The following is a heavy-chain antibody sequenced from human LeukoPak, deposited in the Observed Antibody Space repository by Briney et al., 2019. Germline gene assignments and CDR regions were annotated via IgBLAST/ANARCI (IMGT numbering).Heavy chain of an antibody. CDR3: ARRSGDREFEY. J-gene: IGHJ4*02. D-gene: IGHD7-27*01. CDR2: ISGSGGST. Sequence: HTGGSLRLSYAASGFTFSIYAMTWVRQAPGKGLEWVSSISGSGGSTHYADSVKGRFTISRDNSKNTLYLQMNSLRVDDTAVYYCARRSGDREFEYWGQGTLVTVSS. CDR1: GFTFSIYA. V-gene: IGHV3-23*01.